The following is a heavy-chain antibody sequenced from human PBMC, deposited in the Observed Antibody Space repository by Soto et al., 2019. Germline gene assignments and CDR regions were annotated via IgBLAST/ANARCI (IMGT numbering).Heavy chain of an antibody. J-gene: IGHJ4*02. Sequence: QVQLVESGGGLVKPGGSLRLSCAASGFTLSDYYMTWIRQAPGKGLEWVSDISISGTTIHYADSVRGRFTISRDNAKNSLWLQLNTMRAEDTAVYYCARFGGDVYYNFWGQGTLVTVSS. V-gene: IGHV3-11*01. CDR2: ISISGTTI. D-gene: IGHD3-10*01. CDR1: GFTLSDYY. CDR3: ARFGGDVYYNF.